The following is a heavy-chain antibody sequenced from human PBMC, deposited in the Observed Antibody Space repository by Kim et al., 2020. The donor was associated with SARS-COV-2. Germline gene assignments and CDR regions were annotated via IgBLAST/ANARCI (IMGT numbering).Heavy chain of an antibody. Sequence: ASVKVSCKASGYTFTSYDINWVRQAAGQGLEWMGWMNPNSGNTGYAQKFQGRVTMTRNTSISTAYMELSSLRSEDTAVYYCARGMSFEGFCSSTSCYRDGWFDPWGQGTLVTVSS. D-gene: IGHD2-2*02. V-gene: IGHV1-8*01. CDR2: MNPNSGNT. CDR1: GYTFTSYD. J-gene: IGHJ5*02. CDR3: ARGMSFEGFCSSTSCYRDGWFDP.